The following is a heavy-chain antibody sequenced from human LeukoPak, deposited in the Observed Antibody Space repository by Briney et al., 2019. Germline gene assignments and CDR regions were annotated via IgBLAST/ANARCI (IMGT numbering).Heavy chain of an antibody. Sequence: SETLSLTCTVSGGSIRSSSYYWGWIRQPPGKGLEWIGSIYYSGSTYYNPSLKSRVTISVGTSKNQFSLKLSSVTAAGTAVYYCARHGVGDSSNWYYFDYWGQGTLVTVSS. V-gene: IGHV4-39*01. CDR2: IYYSGST. CDR3: ARHGVGDSSNWYYFDY. D-gene: IGHD6-13*01. J-gene: IGHJ4*02. CDR1: GGSIRSSSYY.